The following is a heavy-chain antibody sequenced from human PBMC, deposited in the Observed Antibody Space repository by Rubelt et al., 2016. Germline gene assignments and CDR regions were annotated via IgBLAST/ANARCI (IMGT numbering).Heavy chain of an antibody. CDR1: GFSLSPRGVG. V-gene: IGHV2-5*05. D-gene: IGHD6-19*01. Sequence: QITLKESGPTLVKPTQTLTLTCNFSGFSLSPRGVGVGWIRQPPGKALEWRALIFWDDGKRYGPSLESRRTITQDTSKNPVVLTMTNMDPVDTATYYGARAYSIGWPYYFDYWGQGTLVTVSS. J-gene: IGHJ4*02. CDR3: ARAYSIGWPYYFDY. CDR2: IFWDDGK.